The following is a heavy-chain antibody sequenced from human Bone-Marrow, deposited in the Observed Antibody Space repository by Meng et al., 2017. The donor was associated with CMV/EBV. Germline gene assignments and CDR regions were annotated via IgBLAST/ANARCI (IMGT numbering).Heavy chain of an antibody. J-gene: IGHJ4*02. Sequence: SETLSLTCTVSGGSISDYYWSWIRQPPGKGLEWIGYIFYSGSTNYNPSLKSRVTMSVDTSKNQFSLKLSSVTAADTAVYYCARRSDFWSGYWENYFDYWGQGTLVTVSS. CDR2: IFYSGST. CDR3: ARRSDFWSGYWENYFDY. CDR1: GGSISDYY. V-gene: IGHV4-59*01. D-gene: IGHD3-3*01.